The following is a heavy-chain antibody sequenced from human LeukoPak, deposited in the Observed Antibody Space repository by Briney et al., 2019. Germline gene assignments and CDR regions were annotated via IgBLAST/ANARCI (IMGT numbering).Heavy chain of an antibody. J-gene: IGHJ6*02. CDR2: IYYSGST. Sequence: SETLSLTCTVSGGSVSSGSYYWSWIRQPPGKGLEWIGYIYYSGSTNYNPSLKSRVTISVDTSKNQFSLKLSSVTAADTAVYYCARESLLITMVRGARYGMGVWGQGTTVTVSS. CDR3: ARESLLITMVRGARYGMGV. D-gene: IGHD3-10*01. V-gene: IGHV4-61*01. CDR1: GGSVSSGSYY.